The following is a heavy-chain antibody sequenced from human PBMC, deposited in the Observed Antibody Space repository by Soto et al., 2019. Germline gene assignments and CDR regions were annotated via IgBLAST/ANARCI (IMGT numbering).Heavy chain of an antibody. V-gene: IGHV3-23*01. CDR1: GFTFSRYA. CDR2: ISGSGCST. J-gene: IGHJ4*02. Sequence: EVQLLESGGGWVQPGGSLRLSCAASGFTFSRYAMSWVRQARGKGLEWVSAISGSGCSTYYADYVKGRFTISRDNSKNTLYLQMNSLRAEDTDVYYCAKVGIAAALDYWGQGTLVTVSS. D-gene: IGHD6-13*01. CDR3: AKVGIAAALDY.